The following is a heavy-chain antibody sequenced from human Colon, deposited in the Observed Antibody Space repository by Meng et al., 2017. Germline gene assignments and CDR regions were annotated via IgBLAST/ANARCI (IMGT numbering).Heavy chain of an antibody. Sequence: GESLKISCAASGFTFSSYGMHWVRQAPGKGLEWVAVISSDGSHKYYAESVKGRFTISRDDSKNTLYLQMDSLSAEDTAVYYCARDSIVMTATVILWNWFDPWGQGTLVTVSS. D-gene: IGHD2-21*02. V-gene: IGHV3-30*06. J-gene: IGHJ5*02. CDR1: GFTFSSYG. CDR2: ISSDGSHK. CDR3: ARDSIVMTATVILWNWFDP.